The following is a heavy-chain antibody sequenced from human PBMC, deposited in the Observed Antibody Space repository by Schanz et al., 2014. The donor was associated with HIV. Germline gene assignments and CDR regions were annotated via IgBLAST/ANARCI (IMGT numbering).Heavy chain of an antibody. Sequence: QVQLVQSGAEVKKPGASVKVSCKASGYTFISYDINWVRQASGQGLEWMGWMNPNSGNTGYAQKFQGRVTMTRNTSISTAYMELSSLRAEDTAVYYCARGRDFFDWSYYPYYWGQGTLVTVSS. CDR1: GYTFISYD. V-gene: IGHV1-8*01. CDR3: ARGRDFFDWSYYPYY. J-gene: IGHJ4*02. CDR2: MNPNSGNT. D-gene: IGHD3-9*01.